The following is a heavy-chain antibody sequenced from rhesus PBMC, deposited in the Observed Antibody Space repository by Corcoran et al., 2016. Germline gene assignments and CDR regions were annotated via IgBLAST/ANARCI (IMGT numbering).Heavy chain of an antibody. CDR1: GGSISSSNW. V-gene: IGHV4-65*01. CDR2: ISGSSGST. J-gene: IGHJ6*01. D-gene: IGHD6-13*01. Sequence: QVQLQESGPGLVKPSETLSLTCAVSGGSISSSNWWSWIRQPPGKVLEWIGYISGSSGSTYYNPSLKSRCTISTDTSKNQFSLKLSSVTAADTAVYYCARREYSSWSGYYGLDSWGQGVVVTVSS. CDR3: ARREYSSWSGYYGLDS.